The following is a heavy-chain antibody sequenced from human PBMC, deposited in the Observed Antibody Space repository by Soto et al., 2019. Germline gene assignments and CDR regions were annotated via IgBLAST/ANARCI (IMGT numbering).Heavy chain of an antibody. J-gene: IGHJ4*02. Sequence: SETLCLTCTVYGGYFSCYDWSWIRQHTGKGLEWIGEINHSGSTNYNPSLKSRVTISVDTSKNQFSLKLSSVTAADAAVYYCARHVEHKVRLNIFDYWGQGSLVTVSS. CDR2: INHSGST. CDR1: GGYFSCYD. D-gene: IGHD3-10*01. CDR3: ARHVEHKVRLNIFDY. V-gene: IGHV4-34*01.